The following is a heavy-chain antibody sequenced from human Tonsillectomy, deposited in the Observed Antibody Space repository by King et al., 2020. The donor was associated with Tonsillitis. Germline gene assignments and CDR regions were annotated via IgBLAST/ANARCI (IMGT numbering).Heavy chain of an antibody. D-gene: IGHD3-3*01. J-gene: IGHJ6*02. V-gene: IGHV1-58*02. CDR1: GFTFTSSA. CDR3: AAVPIYDFWRGYDYGMDV. Sequence: QLVESGPEVKKPGTSVKVSCKASGFTFTSSAMQWVRQARGQRLEWIGWIVVGSGNTNYAQKFQERVTITRDMSTSTAYMELSSLRSEDTAVYYCAAVPIYDFWRGYDYGMDVWGQGTTVTVSS. CDR2: IVVGSGNT.